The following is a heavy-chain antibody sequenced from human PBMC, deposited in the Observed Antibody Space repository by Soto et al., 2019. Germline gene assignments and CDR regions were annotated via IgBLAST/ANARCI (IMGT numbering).Heavy chain of an antibody. CDR3: AKDYYDSSGPRRDDAFDI. V-gene: IGHV3-74*01. Sequence: LRLSCAASGFTFSSYWMHWVRQAPGKGLVWVSRINSDGSSTYYADSVKGRFTISRDNAKNTLYLQMNSLRAEDTAVYYCAKDYYDSSGPRRDDAFDIWGQGTMVTVSS. CDR1: GFTFSSYW. J-gene: IGHJ3*02. CDR2: INSDGSST. D-gene: IGHD3-22*01.